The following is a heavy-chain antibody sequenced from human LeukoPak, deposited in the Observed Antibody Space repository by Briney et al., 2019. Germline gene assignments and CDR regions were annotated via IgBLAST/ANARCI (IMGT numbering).Heavy chain of an antibody. Sequence: GGSLRLPCTVSGFTFSKNAMTWVRQAPGKGLEWVSVIGADSVIKEYADSVKGRFTISRDNSRETLYLQMNSLRAEDSAIYYCAKYAPPTTVATRWFDSWGQGTLVTVSS. CDR3: AKYAPPTTVATRWFDS. D-gene: IGHD4-23*01. V-gene: IGHV3-23*01. CDR1: GFTFSKNA. CDR2: IGADSVIK. J-gene: IGHJ5*01.